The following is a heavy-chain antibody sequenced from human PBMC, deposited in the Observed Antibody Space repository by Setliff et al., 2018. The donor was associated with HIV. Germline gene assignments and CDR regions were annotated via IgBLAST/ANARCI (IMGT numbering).Heavy chain of an antibody. CDR1: GGTFSRLA. J-gene: IGHJ5*02. D-gene: IGHD3-9*01. CDR2: IIPIYGTV. Sequence: SVKVSCKASGGTFSRLAISWVRQAPGQGLEWMGGIIPIYGTVNYAQKFQGRVTITADESTTTAYMELSSLRSEDTTVYYCATSPRGTYYDILTGLPRGYFDPWGQGTQVTVSS. V-gene: IGHV1-69*13. CDR3: ATSPRGTYYDILTGLPRGYFDP.